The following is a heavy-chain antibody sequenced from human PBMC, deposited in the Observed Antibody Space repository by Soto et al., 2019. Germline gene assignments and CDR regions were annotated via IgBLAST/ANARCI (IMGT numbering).Heavy chain of an antibody. J-gene: IGHJ5*02. V-gene: IGHV3-74*01. CDR1: GFRFSGYW. CDR3: ARDPRNNGLDP. Sequence: GGSLRLSCAASGFRFSGYWMFWVRQVPGKGLMWVSHIKGDGTSTYYADSVRGRFTISRDNSKITLYLQMNDLRAEDTAIYFCARDPRNNGLDPWGPGTLVTVSS. D-gene: IGHD2-8*01. CDR2: IKGDGTST.